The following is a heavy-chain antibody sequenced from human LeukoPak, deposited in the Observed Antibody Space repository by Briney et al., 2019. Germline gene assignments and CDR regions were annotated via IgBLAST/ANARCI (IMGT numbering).Heavy chain of an antibody. V-gene: IGHV4-30-4*01. CDR1: GGSISSGDYY. Sequence: SETLSLTCTVSGGSISSGDYYWSWIRQPPGKGLEWIGYIYYSGSTYCNPSLKSRVTISVDTSKNQFSLKLSSVTAADTAVYYCAREGIAAAGIDYWGQGTLVTVSS. J-gene: IGHJ4*02. D-gene: IGHD6-13*01. CDR3: AREGIAAAGIDY. CDR2: IYYSGST.